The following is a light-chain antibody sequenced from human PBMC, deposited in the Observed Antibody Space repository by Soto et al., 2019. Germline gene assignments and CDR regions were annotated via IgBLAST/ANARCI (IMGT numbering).Light chain of an antibody. J-gene: IGKJ1*01. Sequence: EIVLTQSPGTLSLSPGERAILSCRASQSVSSSYLAWYRQKPGQAPSLLIYGASIRATGIPDRFSGSGSGTDFTLTISRLEPEDFAVYYCQQYGSSPRTFGQGTKVEMK. V-gene: IGKV3-20*01. CDR2: GAS. CDR3: QQYGSSPRT. CDR1: QSVSSSY.